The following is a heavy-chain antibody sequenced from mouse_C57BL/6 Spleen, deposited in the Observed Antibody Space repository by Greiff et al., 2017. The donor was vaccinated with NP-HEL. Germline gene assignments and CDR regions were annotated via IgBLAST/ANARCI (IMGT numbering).Heavy chain of an antibody. J-gene: IGHJ4*01. CDR1: GFTFSSYA. CDR3: ARGGTGYYYAMDY. Sequence: EVQGVESGGGLVKPGGSLKLSCAASGFTFSSYAMSWVRQTPEKRLEWVATISDGGSYTYYPDTVKGRFTISRDNAKNNLYLQMSHLKSEDTAMYYCARGGTGYYYAMDYWGQGTSVTVSS. CDR2: ISDGGSYT. V-gene: IGHV5-4*01.